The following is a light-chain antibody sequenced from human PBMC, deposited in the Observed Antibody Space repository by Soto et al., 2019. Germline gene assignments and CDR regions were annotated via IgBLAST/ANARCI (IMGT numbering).Light chain of an antibody. V-gene: IGKV3-20*01. CDR2: GAS. CDR3: QQYHSWPA. CDR1: ESVRVNS. J-gene: IGKJ4*02. Sequence: ENVLTQSPGTLSLSPGETLTLSCRASESVRVNSFAWYHQRPGQAPRLLIHGASNRATGVPERFRGSGSGTDFTLTISSLQSEDFAVYYCQQYHSWPAFGRGTRVEIK.